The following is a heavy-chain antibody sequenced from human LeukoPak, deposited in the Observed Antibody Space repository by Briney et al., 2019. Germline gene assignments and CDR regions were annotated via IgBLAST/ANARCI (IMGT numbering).Heavy chain of an antibody. D-gene: IGHD6-13*01. Sequence: GGSLRLSCAASGFTFTNAWMSWVRQAPGKGLEWVGRIKSKADGGATDYAAPVKGRFTISRDDSKNTLYLRMSSLKTEDPAVYYCTTEQQLVLVRFDPWGQGTLVTVSS. J-gene: IGHJ5*02. V-gene: IGHV3-15*01. CDR3: TTEQQLVLVRFDP. CDR1: GFTFTNAW. CDR2: IKSKADGGAT.